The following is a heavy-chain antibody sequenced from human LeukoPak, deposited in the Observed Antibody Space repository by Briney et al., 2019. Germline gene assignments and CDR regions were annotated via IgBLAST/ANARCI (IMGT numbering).Heavy chain of an antibody. CDR3: ANEVRPNDY. J-gene: IGHJ4*02. CDR1: GFTFNSHA. D-gene: IGHD4/OR15-4a*01. CDR2: IDISGGST. V-gene: IGHV3-23*01. Sequence: PGGSLRLSCAVSGFTFNSHAMCWVRQAPAKGLEWVSSIDISGGSTYYADSVKGRFTISRDNSKNTLYLQMNSLRGEDTALYFCANEVRPNDYWGQGTLVTVSS.